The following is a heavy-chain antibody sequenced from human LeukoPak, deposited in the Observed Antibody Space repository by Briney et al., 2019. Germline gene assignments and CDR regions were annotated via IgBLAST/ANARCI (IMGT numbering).Heavy chain of an antibody. V-gene: IGHV4-30-4*01. J-gene: IGHJ4*02. CDR2: IYYSGST. D-gene: IGHD3-10*01. Sequence: PSQTLSLTCTVSGGSISSGDYSWRWLRQPPGKGLEWIGYIYYSGSTFYNPSLKSRVTISVDTSKKQFSLKVSSVTAADTAVYYCARETHDPTMVRGVVDYWGQGTLVTVSS. CDR3: ARETHDPTMVRGVVDY. CDR1: GGSISSGDYS.